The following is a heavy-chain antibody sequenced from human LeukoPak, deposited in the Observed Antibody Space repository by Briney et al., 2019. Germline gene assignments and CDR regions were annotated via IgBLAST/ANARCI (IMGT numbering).Heavy chain of an antibody. CDR2: INSDGSST. J-gene: IGHJ5*02. CDR3: AREGVYCSSTSCVNWFDP. D-gene: IGHD2-2*01. CDR1: GFTFSSYW. V-gene: IGHV3-74*01. Sequence: GSLRLSCAASGFTFSSYWMHWVRQAPGKGLVWVSRINSDGSSTSYADSVKGRFTISRDNAKNTLYLQMNSLRAEDTAVYYCAREGVYCSSTSCVNWFDPWGQGTLVTVSS.